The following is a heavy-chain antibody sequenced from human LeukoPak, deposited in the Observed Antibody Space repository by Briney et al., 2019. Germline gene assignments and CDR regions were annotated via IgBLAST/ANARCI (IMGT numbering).Heavy chain of an antibody. CDR1: GFTFSSYS. D-gene: IGHD2-2*01. Sequence: GGSLRLSCAASGFTFSSYSMNWVRQAPGKGLEWVSYVSSSSSTIYYADSVKGRFTISRDNAKNSLYLQMNSLRAEDTAVYYCARAPAVVPTYNWFDPWGQGTLVTVSS. CDR3: ARAPAVVPTYNWFDP. CDR2: VSSSSSTI. J-gene: IGHJ5*02. V-gene: IGHV3-48*01.